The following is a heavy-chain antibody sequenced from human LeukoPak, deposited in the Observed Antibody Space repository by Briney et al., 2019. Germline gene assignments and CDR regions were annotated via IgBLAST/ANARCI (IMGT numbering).Heavy chain of an antibody. CDR3: ARAVDVADY. CDR2: IKEDESTK. CDR1: GFIFTDHW. D-gene: IGHD3-16*01. V-gene: IGHV3-7*01. Sequence: GGSLRLSCAASGFIFTDHWMRWVRQAPGKGLEWVVNIKEDESTKFYADSVKGRFTISRDNAKYSVYLQMNNLRVEDTAVYYCARAVDVADYWGRGTLVTVSS. J-gene: IGHJ4*02.